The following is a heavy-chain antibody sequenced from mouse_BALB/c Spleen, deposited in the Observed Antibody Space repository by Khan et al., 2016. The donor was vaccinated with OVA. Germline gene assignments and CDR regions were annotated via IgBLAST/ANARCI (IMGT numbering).Heavy chain of an antibody. Sequence: QIQLVQSGPELKKPGETVKISCTASGYTFTDYSMHWVKQAPGKGLKWMGWINTETGEPTYADDFKGRFAFSLETSASTLYLQINNLKNEDTATDFRAGRKHWYFDVWGAGTTVTVSS. CDR2: INTETGEP. J-gene: IGHJ1*01. CDR3: AGRKHWYFDV. CDR1: GYTFTDYS. V-gene: IGHV9-2-1*01.